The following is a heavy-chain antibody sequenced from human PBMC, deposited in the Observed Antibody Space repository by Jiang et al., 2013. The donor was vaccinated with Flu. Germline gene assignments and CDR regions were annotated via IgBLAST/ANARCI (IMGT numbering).Heavy chain of an antibody. CDR3: ARNTYDFWSGYPPTVKAYYYGTDV. V-gene: IGHV2-70*11. J-gene: IGHJ6*04. D-gene: IGHD3-3*01. Sequence: KPTQTLTLTCTFSGFSLSTSGMCVSWIRQPPGKALEWLARIDWDDDKYYSTSLKTRLTISKDTSKNQAVLTMTNMDPVDTATYYCARNTYDFWSGYPPTVKAYYYGTDVWGKGTTVTVSS. CDR1: GFSLSTSGMC. CDR2: IDWDDDK.